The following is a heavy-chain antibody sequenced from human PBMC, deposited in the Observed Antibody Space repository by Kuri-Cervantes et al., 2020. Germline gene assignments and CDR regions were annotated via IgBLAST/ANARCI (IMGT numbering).Heavy chain of an antibody. Sequence: GGSLRLSCAASGFTFSSYGMHWVRQAPGKGLEWVAFIRYDGSNKYYADSVKGRFSISRDNSRNMVYLEMNSLTTEDTAIYYCAKDESCGSGCFFFDYWGQGTLVTVSS. D-gene: IGHD2-21*02. V-gene: IGHV3-30*02. J-gene: IGHJ4*02. CDR3: AKDESCGSGCFFFDY. CDR2: IRYDGSNK. CDR1: GFTFSSYG.